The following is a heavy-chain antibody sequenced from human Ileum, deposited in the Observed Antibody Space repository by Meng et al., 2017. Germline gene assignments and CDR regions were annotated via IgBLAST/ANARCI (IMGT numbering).Heavy chain of an antibody. D-gene: IGHD6-6*01. V-gene: IGHV3-11*01. CDR3: TTVSSSSLGY. CDR1: GFSFSDYF. J-gene: IGHJ4*02. Sequence: GGSLRLSCAASGFSFSDYFMTWIRQAPGKGLEWLSYISNTGSITYHAGSLKGRFSISRDNAKNSLYLQMNSLRPEDTAVYYCTTVSSSSLGYWGQGTLVTVSS. CDR2: ISNTGSIT.